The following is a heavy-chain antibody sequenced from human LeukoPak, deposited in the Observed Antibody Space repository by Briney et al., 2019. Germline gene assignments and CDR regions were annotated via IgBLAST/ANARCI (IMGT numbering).Heavy chain of an antibody. CDR2: INHSGST. D-gene: IGHD3-22*01. V-gene: IGHV4-34*01. CDR1: GGSFSGYY. Sequence: SETLSLTCAVYGGSFSGYYWSWIRQPPGKGLEWIGEINHSGSTNYNPSLKSRVTISVDTSKNQFSLKLSSVTAADTAVYYCARGDYYDSSGYYYYYRGQGTLVTVSS. J-gene: IGHJ4*02. CDR3: ARGDYYDSSGYYYYY.